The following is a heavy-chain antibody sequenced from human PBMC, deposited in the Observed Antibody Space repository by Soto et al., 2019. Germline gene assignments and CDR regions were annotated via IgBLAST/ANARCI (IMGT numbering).Heavy chain of an antibody. D-gene: IGHD3-9*01. CDR3: ARADYDILTGYSYYGMDV. CDR2: IIPIFGTA. Sequence: SVKVSCKASGGTFSSYAISWVRQAPGQGLEWMGGIIPIFGTANYAQKFQGRVTITADESTSTAYMELSSLRSEDTAVYYCARADYDILTGYSYYGMDVWGQGTTVTVSS. V-gene: IGHV1-69*13. J-gene: IGHJ6*02. CDR1: GGTFSSYA.